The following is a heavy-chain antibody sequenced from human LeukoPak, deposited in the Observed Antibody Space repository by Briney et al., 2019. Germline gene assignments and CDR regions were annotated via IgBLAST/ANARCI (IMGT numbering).Heavy chain of an antibody. Sequence: SSETLSLTCTVFGGSISSSSYYWGWIRQPPGKGLEWIGSIYYSGSTYYNPSLKSRVTISVDTSKNQFSLKLSSVTAADTAVYYCARPRYRNLFDYWGQGTLVTVSS. V-gene: IGHV4-39*01. J-gene: IGHJ4*02. CDR2: IYYSGST. D-gene: IGHD4-11*01. CDR3: ARPRYRNLFDY. CDR1: GGSISSSSYY.